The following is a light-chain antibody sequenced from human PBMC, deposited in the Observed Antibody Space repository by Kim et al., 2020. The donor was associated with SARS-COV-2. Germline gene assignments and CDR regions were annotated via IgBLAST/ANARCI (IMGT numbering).Light chain of an antibody. CDR1: SSNIGAGYD. Sequence: RVTFAGPGSSSNIGAGYDVHWYQQLPGTAPKLLIYGNSNRPSGVPDRFSGSKSGTSASLAITGLQAADEADYYCQSYDSRLSGWVFGGGTKLAVL. J-gene: IGLJ3*02. CDR2: GNS. V-gene: IGLV1-40*01. CDR3: QSYDSRLSGWV.